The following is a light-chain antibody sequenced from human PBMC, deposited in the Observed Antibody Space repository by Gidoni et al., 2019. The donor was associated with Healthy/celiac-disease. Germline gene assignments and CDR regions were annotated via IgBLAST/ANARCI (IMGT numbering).Light chain of an antibody. CDR2: AAS. J-gene: IGKJ1*01. CDR1: QSISSY. CDR3: QQSYSTPPT. Sequence: DIQMTQSPSSLSASVGDRVTITCRASQSISSYLNWYQQKPGKAPKLLIYAASSLPSGVPSRFSGSGSGTEFTLTISSLQPEDFATYYCQQSYSTPPTFGQGTKVEIK. V-gene: IGKV1-39*01.